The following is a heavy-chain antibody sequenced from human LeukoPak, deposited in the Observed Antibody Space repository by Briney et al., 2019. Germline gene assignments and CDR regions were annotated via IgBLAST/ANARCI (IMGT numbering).Heavy chain of an antibody. Sequence: GGSLRLSCAASGFTVSSNYMTWVRQAPGKGLEWVSLTYSDGSTYYADSVKGRFTISRDNSKNTLYLQMNSLRTEDTAVYYCAGSDCSGRSCFTFDCWGQGTLVTVSS. CDR1: GFTVSSNY. CDR2: TYSDGST. D-gene: IGHD2-15*01. J-gene: IGHJ4*02. CDR3: AGSDCSGRSCFTFDC. V-gene: IGHV3-66*02.